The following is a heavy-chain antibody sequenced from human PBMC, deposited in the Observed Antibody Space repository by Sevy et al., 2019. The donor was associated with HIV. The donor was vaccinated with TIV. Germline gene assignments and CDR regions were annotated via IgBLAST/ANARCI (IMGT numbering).Heavy chain of an antibody. J-gene: IGHJ4*02. Sequence: GGSLRLSCTTSGFTFRIYAMSWVRLAPGKGLEWVSAISGSGSSTYYADSVKGRFTISRDNSKNTLYLQMNSLRAEDTAVFYCAKEGGSHYDTSGSFDDWGQGTRVTVSS. CDR2: ISGSGSST. V-gene: IGHV3-23*01. CDR1: GFTFRIYA. D-gene: IGHD3-22*01. CDR3: AKEGGSHYDTSGSFDD.